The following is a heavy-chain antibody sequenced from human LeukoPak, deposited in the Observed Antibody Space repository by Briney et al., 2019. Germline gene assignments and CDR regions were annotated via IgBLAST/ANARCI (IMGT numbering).Heavy chain of an antibody. J-gene: IGHJ4*02. D-gene: IGHD4-17*01. CDR2: IPYDGSNK. CDR1: GFTFSSYD. Sequence: PGRSLRLSCAASGFTFSSYDMHWVRQAPGKGLEWLAFIPYDGSNKYYADSVKGRFAISRDNSENTLYLQMNSLRAEDTGVYYCAKDRGNDYGVFDYWGQGILVTVSS. V-gene: IGHV3-30*09. CDR3: AKDRGNDYGVFDY.